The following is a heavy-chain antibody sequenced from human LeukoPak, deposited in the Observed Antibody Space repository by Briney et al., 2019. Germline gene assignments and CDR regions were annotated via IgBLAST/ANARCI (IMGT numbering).Heavy chain of an antibody. D-gene: IGHD2-15*01. CDR3: ARDVVPRVVAATVQSRYYYYGMDV. CDR1: GGSISSYY. CDR2: IYYCGST. Sequence: SETLSLTCTVSGGSISSYYWSWLRQPPGKGLEGIGYIYYCGSTNYNPSLKSRVTMSVDTSKNQFSLKLSSVTAADTAVYYCARDVVPRVVAATVQSRYYYYGMDVWGQGTTVTVSS. V-gene: IGHV4-59*12. J-gene: IGHJ6*02.